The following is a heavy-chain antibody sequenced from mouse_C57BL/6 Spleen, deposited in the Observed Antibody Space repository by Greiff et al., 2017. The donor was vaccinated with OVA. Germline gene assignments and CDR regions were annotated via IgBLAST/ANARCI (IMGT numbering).Heavy chain of an antibody. CDR2: ISSGGSYT. Sequence: EVMLVESGGDLVKPGGSLKLSCAASGFTFSSYGMSWVRQTPDKRLEWVATISSGGSYTYYPDSVKGRFTISRDNAKNTLYLQMSSLKSEDTAMYYCARQSNAWYFDVRSTGTTVTVSS. CDR3: ARQSNAWYFDV. D-gene: IGHD2-5*01. V-gene: IGHV5-6*02. J-gene: IGHJ1*03. CDR1: GFTFSSYG.